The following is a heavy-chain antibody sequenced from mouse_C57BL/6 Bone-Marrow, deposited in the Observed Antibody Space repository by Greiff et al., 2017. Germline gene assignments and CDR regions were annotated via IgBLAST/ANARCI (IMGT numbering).Heavy chain of an antibody. Sequence: QVQLKESGAELVRPGTSVKVSCKASGYAFTNYLIEWVKQRPGQGLEWIGVINPGSGGTNYTEKFKGKATLTADTSSSTAYMQLSSLTSEDSAVYFCAREFLTAVVDYAMDYWGQGTSVTVSS. J-gene: IGHJ4*01. CDR1: GYAFTNYL. V-gene: IGHV1-54*01. CDR2: INPGSGGT. D-gene: IGHD1-1*01. CDR3: AREFLTAVVDYAMDY.